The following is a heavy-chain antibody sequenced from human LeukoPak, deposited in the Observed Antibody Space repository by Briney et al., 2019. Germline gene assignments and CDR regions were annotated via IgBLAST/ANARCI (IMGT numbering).Heavy chain of an antibody. D-gene: IGHD4-17*01. CDR3: ARSLMTTVPHWFDP. J-gene: IGHJ5*02. Sequence: SETLSLTCTAPGGSISSYYWSWIRQPPGKGLEWIGYIYYSGSTNYNPSLKSRVTISVDTSKNQFSLKLSSVTAADTAVYYCARSLMTTVPHWFDPWGQGTLVTVSS. V-gene: IGHV4-59*01. CDR1: GGSISSYY. CDR2: IYYSGST.